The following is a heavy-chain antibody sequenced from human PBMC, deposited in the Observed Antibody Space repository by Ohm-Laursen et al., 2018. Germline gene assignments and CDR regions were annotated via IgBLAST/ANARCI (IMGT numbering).Heavy chain of an antibody. CDR3: AKVPSYGDYGSGDY. CDR1: GFTFSDYY. D-gene: IGHD4-17*01. J-gene: IGHJ4*02. Sequence: SLRLSCAASGFTFSDYYMSWTRQAPGKGLEWVSYISSSGSTIYYADSVKGRFTISRDNAKNSLYLQMNSLRAEDTAVYYCAKVPSYGDYGSGDYWGQGTLVTVSS. V-gene: IGHV3-11*01. CDR2: ISSSGSTI.